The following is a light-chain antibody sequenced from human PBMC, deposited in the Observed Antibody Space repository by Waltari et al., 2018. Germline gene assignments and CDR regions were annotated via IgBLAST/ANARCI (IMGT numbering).Light chain of an antibody. J-gene: IGKJ1*01. CDR2: GAS. V-gene: IGKV1-27*01. CDR3: QNYNSDPWT. CDR1: QGVDIY. Sequence: DFEITQSPSSLSASVVEKNTTTCRASQGVDIYLAWYQHKAGKAPELLVYGASAVPSGVPSRFSGSGSGTTFTLTINSLQPEDVATYYFQNYNSDPWTFGQGTRVDIK.